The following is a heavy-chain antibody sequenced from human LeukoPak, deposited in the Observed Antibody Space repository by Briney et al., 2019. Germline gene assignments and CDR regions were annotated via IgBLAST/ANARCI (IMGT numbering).Heavy chain of an antibody. V-gene: IGHV3-30*03. CDR2: ISYDGSNK. CDR3: ARGCGSASCPYLFDN. J-gene: IGHJ4*02. D-gene: IGHD2-2*01. Sequence: GGSLRLSCAASGFTFSHYGVHWVRQAPGKGLEWVAVISYDGSNKYFADSVKARFTISRDNSKNTVFLQMNSLRAEDTAVYYCARGCGSASCPYLFDNWGQGTLVTVST. CDR1: GFTFSHYG.